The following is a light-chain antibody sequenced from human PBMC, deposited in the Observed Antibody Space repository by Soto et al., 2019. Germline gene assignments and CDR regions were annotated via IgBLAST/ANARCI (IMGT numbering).Light chain of an antibody. CDR3: QKYNSAPRT. CDR1: QGISNY. J-gene: IGKJ1*01. CDR2: AAS. Sequence: DIQMTQSPSSLSVSLGDRVTITCRASQGISNYLAWYQQKPGKDPKLLIYAASTLESGVPSRFSGSGSGKDFTLTISSLQPEDVATYYCQKYNSAPRTFGQGTKVEIK. V-gene: IGKV1-27*01.